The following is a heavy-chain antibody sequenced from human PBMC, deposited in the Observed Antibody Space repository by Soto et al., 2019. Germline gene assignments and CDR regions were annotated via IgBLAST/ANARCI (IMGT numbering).Heavy chain of an antibody. CDR1: GFTFRSYG. CDR3: ARSYDFWSGSHLFDY. J-gene: IGHJ4*02. D-gene: IGHD3-3*01. Sequence: GGSLRLSCAASGFTFRSYGMSWVRQAPGKGLEWVSAITDSGGNTYYADSVKGRFTISRDNSKNTLFLQMYSLRAEDTAVYYCARSYDFWSGSHLFDYRGQGTLVTVSS. CDR2: ITDSGGNT. V-gene: IGHV3-23*01.